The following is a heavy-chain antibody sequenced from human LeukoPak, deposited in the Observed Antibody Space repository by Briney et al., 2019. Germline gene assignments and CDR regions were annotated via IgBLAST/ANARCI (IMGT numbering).Heavy chain of an antibody. CDR3: ARGGITGTTSWFDP. CDR2: IIPIFGTA. J-gene: IGHJ5*02. V-gene: IGHV1-69*05. CDR1: GGTFSSYA. D-gene: IGHD1-7*01. Sequence: ASVKVSCKASGGTFSSYAISWVRQAPGQGLEWMGGIIPIFGTANYTQKFQGRVTITTDESTSTAYMELSSLRSEDTAVYYCARGGITGTTSWFDPWGQGTLVTVSS.